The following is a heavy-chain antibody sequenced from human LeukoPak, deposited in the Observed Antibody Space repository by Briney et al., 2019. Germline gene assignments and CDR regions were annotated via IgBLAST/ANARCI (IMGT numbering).Heavy chain of an antibody. J-gene: IGHJ4*02. D-gene: IGHD4-17*01. CDR1: GFTFSSYW. V-gene: IGHV3-74*01. CDR2: INSDGIST. Sequence: GGSLRLSCAASGFTFSSYWMHWVRQAPGKGLVWVSRINSDGISTSYADSAKGRFTISRDNAKNTLYLQMNSLRADDTAVYYCAKGGATVIDYWGQGTLVTVSS. CDR3: AKGGATVIDY.